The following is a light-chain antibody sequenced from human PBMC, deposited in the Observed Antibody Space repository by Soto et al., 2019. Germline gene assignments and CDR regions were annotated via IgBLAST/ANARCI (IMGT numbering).Light chain of an antibody. CDR3: SSYTSSSTYV. CDR2: DVS. J-gene: IGLJ1*01. CDR1: SSDVGGYNC. V-gene: IGLV2-14*01. Sequence: QSVLTQPASVSGSPGQSITISCTGTSSDVGGYNCVSWYQQHPGKAPKLVIYDVSNRPSGVSNRFSGSKSGNTASLTISGLQAEDEADYYCSSYTSSSTYVFGTGTKVTVL.